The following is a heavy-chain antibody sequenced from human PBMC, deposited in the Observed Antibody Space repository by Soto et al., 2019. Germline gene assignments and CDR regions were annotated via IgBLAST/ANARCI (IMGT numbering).Heavy chain of an antibody. V-gene: IGHV1-2*02. D-gene: IGHD2-8*01. Sequence: ASVKVSCKASGYTFTGYYMHWVRQSPGQGLEWMGWINPNSGGTNYAQKFQGRVTMTRDTSISTAYMELSRLRSDDTAVYYCARDLPNTNLAFDIWGQGTMVTVSS. CDR1: GYTFTGYY. J-gene: IGHJ3*02. CDR3: ARDLPNTNLAFDI. CDR2: INPNSGGT.